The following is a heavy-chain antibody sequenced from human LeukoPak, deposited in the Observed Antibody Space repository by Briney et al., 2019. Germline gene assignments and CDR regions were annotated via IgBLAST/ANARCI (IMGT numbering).Heavy chain of an antibody. D-gene: IGHD3-22*01. V-gene: IGHV1-69*13. J-gene: IGHJ4*02. CDR2: IIPIFGTA. CDR3: ARDSFPNYYDSSGYYF. Sequence: ASVKVSCKASGGTFSSYAISWVRQAPGQGLEWMGGIIPIFGTANYAQKFQGRVTVTADESTSTAYMELSSLRSEDTAVYYCARDSFPNYYDSSGYYFWGQGTLVTVSS. CDR1: GGTFSSYA.